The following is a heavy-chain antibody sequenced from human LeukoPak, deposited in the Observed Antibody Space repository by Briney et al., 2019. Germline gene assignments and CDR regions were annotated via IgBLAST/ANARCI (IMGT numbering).Heavy chain of an antibody. D-gene: IGHD2-2*01. CDR1: GFTFSSYG. CDR2: IWYDGSNK. Sequence: GGSLRLSCAASGFTFSSYGMPWVRQAPGKGLEWVAVIWYDGSNKYYADSVKGQFTISRDNSKNTLYLQMNSLRAEDTAVYYCARARYCSSTSCHNWFDPWGQGTLVTVSS. J-gene: IGHJ5*02. CDR3: ARARYCSSTSCHNWFDP. V-gene: IGHV3-33*01.